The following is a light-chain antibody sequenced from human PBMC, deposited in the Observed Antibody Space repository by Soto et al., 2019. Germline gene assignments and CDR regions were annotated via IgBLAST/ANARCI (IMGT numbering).Light chain of an antibody. CDR2: NAS. J-gene: IGKJ5*01. CDR1: QSVSTF. V-gene: IGKV3-11*01. CDR3: QQHSNWPPIT. Sequence: EIVSTQSSAALSSAPGQRAILSRRSSQSVSTFLAWFQQKPGQPHRLLIYNASNRTTGIPATFSGRGSGTDFTLTIRRLQPEDFAVYYCQQHSNWPPITFGKGTRLEIK.